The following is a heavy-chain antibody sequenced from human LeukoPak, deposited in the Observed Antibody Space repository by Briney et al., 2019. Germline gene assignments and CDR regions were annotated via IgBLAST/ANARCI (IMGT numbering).Heavy chain of an antibody. CDR1: GGSFSGYY. J-gene: IGHJ5*02. V-gene: IGHV4-34*01. D-gene: IGHD1-14*01. CDR2: INHSGST. CDR3: ARDRIGAANRNGGKGWLDP. Sequence: SETLSLTCAVYGGSFSGYYWSWIRQPPGKGLEWIGEINHSGSTNYNPSLKSRVTISVDTSKNQFSLKLSSVTAADTAVYYCARDRIGAANRNGGKGWLDPWGQGTLVTVSS.